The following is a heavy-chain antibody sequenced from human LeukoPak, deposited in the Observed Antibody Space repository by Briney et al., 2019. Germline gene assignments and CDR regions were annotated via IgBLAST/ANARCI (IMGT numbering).Heavy chain of an antibody. Sequence: SETLSLTCTVSGDSISTNNYYWTWIRQPPGKGLEWIGSIYYSGNTYYNPSLKSRVTISVDTSKNQFSLKLSSVTAADTAVYYCARQQNRGYGLPFDYWGQGTLVTVSS. CDR3: ARQQNRGYGLPFDY. J-gene: IGHJ4*02. D-gene: IGHD5-12*01. CDR2: IYYSGNT. V-gene: IGHV4-39*01. CDR1: GDSISTNNYY.